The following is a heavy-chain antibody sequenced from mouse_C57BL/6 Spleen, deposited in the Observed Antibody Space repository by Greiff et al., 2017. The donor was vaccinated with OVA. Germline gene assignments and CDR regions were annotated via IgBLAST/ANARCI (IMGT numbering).Heavy chain of an antibody. V-gene: IGHV2-4*01. Sequence: VHLVESGPGLVQPSQSLSITCTVSGFSLTSYGVHWVRQPPGKGLEWLGVIWSGGSTDDNSSVISSQSIRKENSKSKVFFKMNSLQADDTAIYYCATYSNYDAMDYWGQGTSVTVSA. CDR2: IWSGGST. J-gene: IGHJ4*01. CDR1: GFSLTSYG. CDR3: ATYSNYDAMDY. D-gene: IGHD2-5*01.